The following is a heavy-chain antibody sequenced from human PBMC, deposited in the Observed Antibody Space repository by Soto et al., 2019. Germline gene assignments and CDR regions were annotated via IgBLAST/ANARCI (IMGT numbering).Heavy chain of an antibody. D-gene: IGHD5-18*01. CDR2: IIPIFGTA. CDR3: ARDRVYSYGFRRGFQH. CDR1: GGTFSSYA. J-gene: IGHJ1*01. Sequence: QVQLVQSGAEVKKPGSSVKVSCKASGGTFSSYAISWVRQAPGQGLEWMGGIIPIFGTANYAQKFQGRVTVTADKSTSTAYMELSSLRSEDTAVYYCARDRVYSYGFRRGFQHWGQGTLVTVSS. V-gene: IGHV1-69*06.